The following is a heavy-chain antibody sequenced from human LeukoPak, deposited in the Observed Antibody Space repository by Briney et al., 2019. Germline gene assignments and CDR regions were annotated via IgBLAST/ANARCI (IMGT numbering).Heavy chain of an antibody. Sequence: GASVKVSCKASGYTFTGYYMHWVRQAPGQGLEWMGWITPNSGGTNYAQKFQGRVTMTSDTSISTAYMELSRLRSNDTAVYYCARASSGTYYSYYGMDVWGQGTTVTVSS. J-gene: IGHJ6*02. CDR3: ARASSGTYYSYYGMDV. CDR1: GYTFTGYY. D-gene: IGHD1-26*01. V-gene: IGHV1-2*02. CDR2: ITPNSGGT.